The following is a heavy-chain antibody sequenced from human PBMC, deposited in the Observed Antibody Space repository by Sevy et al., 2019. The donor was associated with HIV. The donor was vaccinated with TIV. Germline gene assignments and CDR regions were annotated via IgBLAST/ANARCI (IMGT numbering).Heavy chain of an antibody. V-gene: IGHV3-9*01. Sequence: GGSLRLSCAASGFTFDDYAMHWVRQAPGKGLEWVSGISWHGSTLGYADSVKGRFTISRDNAKNSLYLHMNSLRAEDAALYYCATDMAQEGSGSYNFDYWGHGTLVTVSS. CDR2: ISWHGSTL. J-gene: IGHJ4*01. CDR3: ATDMAQEGSGSYNFDY. CDR1: GFTFDDYA. D-gene: IGHD3-10*01.